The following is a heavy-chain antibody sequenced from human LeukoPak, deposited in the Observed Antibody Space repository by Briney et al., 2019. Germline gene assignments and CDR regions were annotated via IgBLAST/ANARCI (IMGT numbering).Heavy chain of an antibody. V-gene: IGHV4-38-2*02. CDR2: IYHSGST. D-gene: IGHD6-19*01. Sequence: SETLSLTCTVSGYSISSGYYWGWIRQPPGKGLEWIGSIYHSGSTYYNPSLKSRVTISVDTSKNQFSLKLSSVTAADTAVYYCARDQDSSGSFDYWGQGTLVTVSS. CDR1: GYSISSGYY. CDR3: ARDQDSSGSFDY. J-gene: IGHJ4*02.